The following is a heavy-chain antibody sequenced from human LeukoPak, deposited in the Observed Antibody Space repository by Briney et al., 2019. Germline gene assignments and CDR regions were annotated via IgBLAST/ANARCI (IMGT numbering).Heavy chain of an antibody. D-gene: IGHD1-26*01. CDR1: GFTSSSYA. Sequence: PGGSLRLSCAASGFTSSSYAMSWVRQAAGKGLEWVSAISGSGGSTYYADSVKGRFTISRDNSKNTLYLQMNSLRAEDTAVYYCAKVRGSYYYYGMDVWGQGTTVTVSS. CDR2: ISGSGGST. V-gene: IGHV3-23*01. J-gene: IGHJ6*02. CDR3: AKVRGSYYYYGMDV.